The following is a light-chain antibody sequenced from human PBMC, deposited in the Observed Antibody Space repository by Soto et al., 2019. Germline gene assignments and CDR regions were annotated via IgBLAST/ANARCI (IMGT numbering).Light chain of an antibody. CDR3: QQRNSRPLT. J-gene: IGKJ4*01. CDR2: YRS. Sequence: DIEMTQSPAALSLSPGDRANITCTASQSSRSFLAWYQHKPGQAPMLLIYYRSNMPTGVPPRFSGSGSGTDFILTISSLEPEDFAGYYCQQRNSRPLTFGGGTKLEIK. CDR1: QSSRSF. V-gene: IGKV3-11*01.